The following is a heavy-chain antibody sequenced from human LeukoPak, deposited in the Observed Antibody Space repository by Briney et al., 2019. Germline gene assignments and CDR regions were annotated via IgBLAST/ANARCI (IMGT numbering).Heavy chain of an antibody. D-gene: IGHD3-3*01. V-gene: IGHV3-13*05. CDR2: IGTAGDP. J-gene: IGHJ3*02. CDR3: ARGRITIFGVVLMNSFDI. Sequence: GGSLRLSCAASGFTFSTYDMHWVRQGTGKSLEWVSGIGTAGDPFYPDSVKGRFFISRENGKDSLYLQMNNLRAGDTAVYYCARGRITIFGVVLMNSFDIWGQGTMVTVSS. CDR1: GFTFSTYD.